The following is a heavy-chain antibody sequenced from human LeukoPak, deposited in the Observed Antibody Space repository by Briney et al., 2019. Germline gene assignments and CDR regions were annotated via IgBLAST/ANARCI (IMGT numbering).Heavy chain of an antibody. CDR1: GFTFSSYW. CDR2: INSDGSRT. J-gene: IGHJ4*02. D-gene: IGHD4-23*01. CDR3: ARDKDYGSNSIPGY. Sequence: GGSLRLSCAASGFTFSSYWMHWVRQAPGKGLVWVSRINSDGSRTSYADSVKGRVTISRDNAKNTLYLQMNSLRAEDTAVYYCARDKDYGSNSIPGYWGQGILVTVSS. V-gene: IGHV3-74*01.